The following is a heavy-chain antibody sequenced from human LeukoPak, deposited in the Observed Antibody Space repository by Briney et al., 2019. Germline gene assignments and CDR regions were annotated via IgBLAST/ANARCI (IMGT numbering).Heavy chain of an antibody. CDR3: ARGSTVMSLDY. V-gene: IGHV4-34*01. CDR2: INHSGST. CDR1: GGSFSGYY. J-gene: IGHJ4*02. D-gene: IGHD4-11*01. Sequence: SETLSLTCAVYGGSFSGYYWSWIRQPPGKGLEWIGEINHSGSTNYNPSLKSRVTISVDTSKNQFSLKLSSVTAADTAVYYCARGSTVMSLDYWGQGTLVTVSS.